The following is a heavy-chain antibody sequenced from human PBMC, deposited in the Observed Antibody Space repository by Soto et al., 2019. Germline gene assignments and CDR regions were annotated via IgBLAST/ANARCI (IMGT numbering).Heavy chain of an antibody. Sequence: QVQLVQSGAGVKKPGASVKVSCKASGYTFTNNDINWVRQATGQGPEWMGWINPKSGNTGYAHQFQGRVTMTWQTSTSTAYMELSGMRSEDTAVYYCARVVSVGHADYWGQGTPVTVSS. V-gene: IGHV1-8*01. J-gene: IGHJ4*02. CDR3: ARVVSVGHADY. CDR1: GYTFTNND. D-gene: IGHD2-15*01. CDR2: INPKSGNT.